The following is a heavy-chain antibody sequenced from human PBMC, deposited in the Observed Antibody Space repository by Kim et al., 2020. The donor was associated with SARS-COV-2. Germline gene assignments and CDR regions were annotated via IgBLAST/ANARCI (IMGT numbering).Heavy chain of an antibody. CDR2: ISSSSSYI. J-gene: IGHJ5*02. D-gene: IGHD3-22*01. V-gene: IGHV3-21*01. CDR3: AIHRFMYYGSSGCDWFDP. CDR1: GFTFSDYS. Sequence: GGSLRLSCAASGFTFSDYSMNWVRQAPGKGLEWVSSISSSSSYIYYADSVKGRFTISRDNAKNSLYLQMNSLRAEDTAVYYCAIHRFMYYGSSGCDWFDPWGQGTLVTVSS.